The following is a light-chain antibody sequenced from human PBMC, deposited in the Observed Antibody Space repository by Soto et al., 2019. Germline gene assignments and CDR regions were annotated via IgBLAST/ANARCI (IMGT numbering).Light chain of an antibody. CDR2: AAS. CDR1: QGFSGW. J-gene: IGKJ5*01. V-gene: IGKV1D-12*01. CDR3: QQSNSFPIT. Sequence: DLQMTQSPSSVSASVGDRVTITCRASQGFSGWLAWYQQKPGKAPELLIYAASTLQSGVPSRFSGSGSGTDFTLTISSLQPEDFATYYCQQSNSFPITFGQGTRLEIK.